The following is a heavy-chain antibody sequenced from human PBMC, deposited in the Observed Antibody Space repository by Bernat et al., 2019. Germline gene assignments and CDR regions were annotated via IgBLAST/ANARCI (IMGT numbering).Heavy chain of an antibody. CDR2: IYYSGST. Sequence: QLQLQESGPGLVKPSETLSLTCTVSGGSISSSSYYWGWIRQPPGKGLEWIGSIYYSGSTYYNPSLKSRVTISVDTSKNQFSLKLSSVTAADTAVYYCASPGIAVDDQTLDYWGQGTLVTVSS. J-gene: IGHJ4*02. D-gene: IGHD6-19*01. CDR3: ASPGIAVDDQTLDY. V-gene: IGHV4-39*01. CDR1: GGSISSSSYY.